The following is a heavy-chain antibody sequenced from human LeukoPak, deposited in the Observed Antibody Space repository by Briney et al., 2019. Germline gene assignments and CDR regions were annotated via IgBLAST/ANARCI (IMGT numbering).Heavy chain of an antibody. CDR3: ARASGSTATTISHAFHI. Sequence: SETLSLTCAVYGGSFSGYYWSWIRQPPGKGLEWIGEINHSGSTNYNPSLKSRVTISVDTSKNQFSLKLSSVTAADTAVYYCARASGSTATTISHAFHIWAQGTMVTVSS. J-gene: IGHJ3*02. CDR1: GGSFSGYY. V-gene: IGHV4-34*01. CDR2: INHSGST. D-gene: IGHD4-17*01.